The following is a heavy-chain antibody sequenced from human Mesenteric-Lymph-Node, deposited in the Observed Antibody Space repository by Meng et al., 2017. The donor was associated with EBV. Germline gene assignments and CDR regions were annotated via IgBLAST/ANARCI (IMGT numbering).Heavy chain of an antibody. CDR3: AKERGDSGSYGDY. CDR1: GGSISSSSFS. D-gene: IGHD1-26*01. V-gene: IGHV4-39*07. CDR2: IYYSRGT. Sequence: QLHLQESGPGHVKPEVTLPRTCTVSGGSISSSSFSWYWIRQPPGNGLEWIGSIYYSRGTNYNPSHKRRVTISVDTSKNQFSLKLSSVTAADTAVYYCAKERGDSGSYGDYWGQGTLVTVSS. J-gene: IGHJ4*02.